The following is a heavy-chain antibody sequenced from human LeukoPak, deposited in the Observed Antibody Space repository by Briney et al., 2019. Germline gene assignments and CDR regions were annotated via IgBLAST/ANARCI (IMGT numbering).Heavy chain of an antibody. J-gene: IGHJ4*02. CDR1: GFTFNSYA. CDR3: ASGRSYYDY. D-gene: IGHD2-15*01. V-gene: IGHV3-30-3*01. Sequence: GGSLRLSCAASGFTFNSYAMHWVRQAPGKGLEWVAVISYDGTNKYYADSVRGRFTISRDNSKNTLYLQMSSLRAEDTAVYYCASGRSYYDYWGQGTLVTVSS. CDR2: ISYDGTNK.